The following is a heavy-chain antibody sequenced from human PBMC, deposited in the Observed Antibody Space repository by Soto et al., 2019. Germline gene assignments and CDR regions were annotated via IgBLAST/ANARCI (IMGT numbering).Heavy chain of an antibody. D-gene: IGHD6-19*01. J-gene: IGHJ4*02. V-gene: IGHV4-59*08. CDR2: TDYSGST. CDR3: ARLSGSGWYTLGY. Sequence: QVQLQESGTGLVKPSETLSLTCSVSGGSMNNYYWSWIRQPPGKGLEWIGYTDYSGSTNYNPSLKSRVTISVDTSKNQFSLKLSSVTAADTAVYYCARLSGSGWYTLGYWGQGTLVTVSS. CDR1: GGSMNNYY.